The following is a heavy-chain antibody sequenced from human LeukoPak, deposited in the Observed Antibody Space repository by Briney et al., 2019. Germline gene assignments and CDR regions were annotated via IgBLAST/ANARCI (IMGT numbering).Heavy chain of an antibody. J-gene: IGHJ4*02. V-gene: IGHV1-18*01. CDR3: ARANKRITIFGVVIIPRPFDY. Sequence: ASVKVSCKASGYIFTSYGISWVRQAPGQGLEWMGWISAYNGNTNYAQKLQGRVTMTTDTSTNTAYMELRSLRSDDTAVYYCARANKRITIFGVVIIPRPFDYWGQGTLVTVSS. CDR2: ISAYNGNT. CDR1: GYIFTSYG. D-gene: IGHD3-3*01.